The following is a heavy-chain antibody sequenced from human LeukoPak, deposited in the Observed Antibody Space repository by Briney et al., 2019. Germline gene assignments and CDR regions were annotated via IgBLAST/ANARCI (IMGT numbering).Heavy chain of an antibody. CDR2: ISNSGGST. J-gene: IGHJ4*02. CDR3: TKRASGSGTSLYYFDC. CDR1: GFTFSSYA. V-gene: IGHV3-23*01. Sequence: PGGSLRLSCAASGFTFSSYAMSWVPQAPGKGLEWVSGISNSGGSTLYADSVKGRFTISRDNSKTTLDLRMNSLRAQATAVYSFTKRASGSGTSLYYFDCWGQGTLVTVSS. D-gene: IGHD3-10*01.